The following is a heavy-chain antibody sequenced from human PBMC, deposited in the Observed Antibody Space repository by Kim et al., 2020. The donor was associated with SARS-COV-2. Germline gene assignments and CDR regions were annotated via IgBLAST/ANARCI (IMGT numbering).Heavy chain of an antibody. J-gene: IGHJ4*02. CDR3: ARQGAYNWNYAAY. V-gene: IGHV5-51*01. D-gene: IGHD1-7*01. Sequence: YSPSFQGQVTISADKSISTAYLQWSSLKASDTAMYYCARQGAYNWNYAAYWGQGTLVTVSS.